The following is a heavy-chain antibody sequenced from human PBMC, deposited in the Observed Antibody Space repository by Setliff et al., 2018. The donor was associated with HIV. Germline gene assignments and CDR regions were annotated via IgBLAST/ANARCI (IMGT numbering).Heavy chain of an antibody. J-gene: IGHJ5*01. CDR1: GGTFTRNC. D-gene: IGHD3-16*01. CDR3: ATDDLLGGYWFDR. CDR2: ILPFFDTA. Sequence: ASVKVSCKVSGGTFTRNCISWVRQAPGQGLEWMGGILPFFDTANYAQNFQGRVTMTEDTSTDTAYMELRSLRSEDTAIFFCATDDLLGGYWFDRWGQGTPVTVSS. V-gene: IGHV1-69*06.